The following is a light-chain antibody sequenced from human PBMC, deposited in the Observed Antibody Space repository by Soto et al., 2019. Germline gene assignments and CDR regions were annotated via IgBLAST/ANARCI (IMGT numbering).Light chain of an antibody. J-gene: IGLJ1*01. Sequence: QSVLTQPASVSGSPGQSITISCTGTSSDVGGYNYVSWYQQHPGKAPKLMIYEVSNRPSGVSNRFSGSKSGNTAYLTISGLQAEDEADYYCSSYTSSSTYVFGTGTKLTVL. CDR1: SSDVGGYNY. CDR2: EVS. CDR3: SSYTSSSTYV. V-gene: IGLV2-14*01.